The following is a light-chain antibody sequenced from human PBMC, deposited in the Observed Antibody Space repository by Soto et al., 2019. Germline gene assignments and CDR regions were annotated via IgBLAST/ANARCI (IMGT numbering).Light chain of an antibody. V-gene: IGLV2-14*01. CDR3: WSYTSSNTKV. J-gene: IGLJ1*01. CDR1: SSDIGGYNF. CDR2: EIN. Sequence: QSALTQPASVSGSPGQSITISCTGTSSDIGGYNFVSWYQHLPGKAPKLMIFEINNRPSGVSNRFSGSKSGNTASLTNSGLQDEDEAHYYCWSYTSSNTKVFVTGTKLTVL.